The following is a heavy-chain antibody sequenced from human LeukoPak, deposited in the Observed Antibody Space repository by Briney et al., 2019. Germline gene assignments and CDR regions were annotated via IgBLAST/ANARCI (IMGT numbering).Heavy chain of an antibody. J-gene: IGHJ4*02. D-gene: IGHD1-26*01. Sequence: GGSLRLSCAASGFTFSSYSMTWVRQAPGKGLDWVSIINTGGYTYYIDSVKGRFIISRDKSKNTLYLQMTFLNVEDTAVYYCARESGSYLQWGQGTLVTVSS. V-gene: IGHV3-53*01. CDR3: ARESGSYLQ. CDR2: INTGGYT. CDR1: GFTFSSYS.